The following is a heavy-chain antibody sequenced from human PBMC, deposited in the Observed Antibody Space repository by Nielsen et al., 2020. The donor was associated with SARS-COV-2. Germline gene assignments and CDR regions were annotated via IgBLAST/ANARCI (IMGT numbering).Heavy chain of an antibody. J-gene: IGHJ3*02. V-gene: IGHV1-46*01. D-gene: IGHD3-3*01. CDR3: ARGSLTIFGVVQSPGAFDI. CDR2: INPSGGST. Sequence: WVRQAPGQGLEWMGIINPSGGSTSYAQKFQGRVTITADESTSTAYMELSSLRSEDTAVYYCARGSLTIFGVVQSPGAFDIWGQGTMVTVSS.